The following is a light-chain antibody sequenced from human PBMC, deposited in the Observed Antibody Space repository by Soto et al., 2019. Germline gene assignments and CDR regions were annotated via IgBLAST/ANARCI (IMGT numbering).Light chain of an antibody. V-gene: IGLV2-14*01. Sequence: QSALTQPASVSGSPGQSITISCTGTSSDVGAYIYVSWYQRHPGKAPKVMIYEVTNRPSGVSDRFSGSKSGNTASLTISGLQAEDEADYYCCSYTSSRTYVFGTGTKVTVL. CDR3: CSYTSSRTYV. J-gene: IGLJ1*01. CDR2: EVT. CDR1: SSDVGAYIY.